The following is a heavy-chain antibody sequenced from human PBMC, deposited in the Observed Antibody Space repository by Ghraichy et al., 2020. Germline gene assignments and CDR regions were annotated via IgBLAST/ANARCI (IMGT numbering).Heavy chain of an antibody. CDR1: GFTFSNYG. Sequence: GGSLRLSCVASGFTFSNYGIHWVRQAPGKGLEWVAFIRSDGSDKYYADSVKGRFTISRDNSKNTLYLQMSSLRAEDTAVYYCAKRGSGDGPYSLDYWGQGTLVTVSS. J-gene: IGHJ4*02. D-gene: IGHD2-21*01. CDR2: IRSDGSDK. CDR3: AKRGSGDGPYSLDY. V-gene: IGHV3-30*02.